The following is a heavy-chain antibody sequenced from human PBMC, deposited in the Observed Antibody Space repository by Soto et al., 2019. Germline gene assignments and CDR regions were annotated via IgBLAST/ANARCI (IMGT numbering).Heavy chain of an antibody. CDR1: GFTVSSNY. D-gene: IGHD4-17*01. CDR2: IYSGGST. Sequence: PGGSLRLSCAASGFTVSSNYMSWVRQAPGKGLEWVSVIYSGGSTYYADSVKGRFTISRDNSKNTLYLQMNSLRAEDTAVYYCASLDYGDYVVDYWGQGTLITVSS. V-gene: IGHV3-66*01. CDR3: ASLDYGDYVVDY. J-gene: IGHJ4*02.